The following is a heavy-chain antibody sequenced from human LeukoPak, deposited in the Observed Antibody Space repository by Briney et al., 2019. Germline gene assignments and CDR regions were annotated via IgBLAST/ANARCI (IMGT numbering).Heavy chain of an antibody. D-gene: IGHD4-11*01. CDR1: GGTFSSYA. Sequence: GASVKVSCKASGGTFSSYAISWVRQAPGQGLEWMGRIIPIFGTANYAQKFQGRVTITTDESTSTAYMELSSLRSEDTAVYYCARYTRNYSNYYVISDWFDPWGQGTLVTASS. CDR3: ARYTRNYSNYYVISDWFDP. J-gene: IGHJ5*02. V-gene: IGHV1-69*05. CDR2: IIPIFGTA.